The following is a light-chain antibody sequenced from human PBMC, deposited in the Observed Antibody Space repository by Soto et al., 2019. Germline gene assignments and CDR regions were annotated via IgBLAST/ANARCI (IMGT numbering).Light chain of an antibody. J-gene: IGKJ4*01. Sequence: EIVFTHSPGTLSLSPGERASLYCRASESVGNFLVWYQQKPGQAPSLLIYDTSNRATGIPARFSGSGSGTDFTLTISSLEPEDFAIYYCQQYGNWPLTFGGGTKVELK. V-gene: IGKV3-11*01. CDR3: QQYGNWPLT. CDR2: DTS. CDR1: ESVGNF.